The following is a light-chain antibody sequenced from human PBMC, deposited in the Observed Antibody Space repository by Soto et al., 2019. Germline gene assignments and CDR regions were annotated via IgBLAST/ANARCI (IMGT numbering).Light chain of an antibody. J-gene: IGLJ3*02. Sequence: QSVLTQPRSVSGSPGQSVTIACTGTNSDIGGYNYVSWYQQHPGKAPKVMIYDVSRRPSGVPDRFSGSKSGNTASLTISGLQIEDEADYYCCSYAGTYNFWVFGGGTKLTVL. CDR3: CSYAGTYNFWV. CDR2: DVS. CDR1: NSDIGGYNY. V-gene: IGLV2-11*01.